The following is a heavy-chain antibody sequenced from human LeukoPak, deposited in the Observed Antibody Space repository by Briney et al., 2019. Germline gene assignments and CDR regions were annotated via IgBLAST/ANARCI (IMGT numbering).Heavy chain of an antibody. Sequence: GGSLRLSCAASGFTFSSYAMSWVRQAPGKGLEWVSAISGSGGSTYYADSVKGRFTISSDNSKNTLYLQMNSLRAEDTAVYYCAKGDSSSWLFDYWGQGTLVTVSS. D-gene: IGHD6-13*01. V-gene: IGHV3-23*01. J-gene: IGHJ4*02. CDR1: GFTFSSYA. CDR2: ISGSGGST. CDR3: AKGDSSSWLFDY.